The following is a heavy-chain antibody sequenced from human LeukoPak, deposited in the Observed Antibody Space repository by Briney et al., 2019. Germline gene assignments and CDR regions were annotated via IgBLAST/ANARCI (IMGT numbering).Heavy chain of an antibody. CDR3: ARDKPRSSYGDVSYGMDV. CDR1: GFTFSSYW. CDR2: IKQDGSEK. Sequence: GGSLRLSCAASGFTFSSYWMSWVRQAPGKGLEWVAHIKQDGSEKYYADSVKGRFTISRENAKNSLYLQMNSLRAEDTAVYYCARDKPRSSYGDVSYGMDVWGQGTTVTVSS. J-gene: IGHJ6*02. D-gene: IGHD5-18*01. V-gene: IGHV3-7*01.